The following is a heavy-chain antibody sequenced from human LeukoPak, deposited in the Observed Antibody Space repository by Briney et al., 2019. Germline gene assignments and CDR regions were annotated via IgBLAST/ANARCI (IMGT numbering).Heavy chain of an antibody. CDR1: GYTFTSYY. V-gene: IGHV1-46*01. Sequence: GASVKVSCKASGYTFTSYYIHWVRQAPAQGLEWMGIINPSDGTTRDAQKFQGRVTMTRDTSTSTVYMELSRLRSDDAAVYYCASSSMSSSWRHDAFDIWGQGTMVTVSS. CDR3: ASSSMSSSWRHDAFDI. D-gene: IGHD6-13*01. J-gene: IGHJ3*02. CDR2: INPSDGTT.